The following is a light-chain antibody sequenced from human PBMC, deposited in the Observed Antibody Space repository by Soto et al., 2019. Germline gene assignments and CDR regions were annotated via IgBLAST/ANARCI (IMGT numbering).Light chain of an antibody. CDR1: GRVGSS. CDR3: QQYADYFT. V-gene: IGKV1-5*01. J-gene: IGKJ2*01. Sequence: DIHLTQSPSSLSASVGDRVTMTCRASGRVGSSLAWYQKKAGEAPKLLFHGASTAAPDVPLRFSASGSGTEFNFFIDRLQAGDFGTFYWQQYADYFTFGRGTRLDI. CDR2: GAS.